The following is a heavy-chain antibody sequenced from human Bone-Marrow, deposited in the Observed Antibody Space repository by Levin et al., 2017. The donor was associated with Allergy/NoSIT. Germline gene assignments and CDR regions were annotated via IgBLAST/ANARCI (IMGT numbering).Heavy chain of an antibody. CDR2: IWFDGSNK. CDR3: AKSPGIATTGNSYYYSMDV. D-gene: IGHD6-13*01. Sequence: GESLKISCAASGFSFSDYGMLWVRQAPGKGLEWVALIWFDGSNKYYADSVKGRFTISRDNSKNTLSLHINSLRADDTAVYYCAKSPGIATTGNSYYYSMDVWGQGTMVTVSS. V-gene: IGHV3-33*06. J-gene: IGHJ6*02. CDR1: GFSFSDYG.